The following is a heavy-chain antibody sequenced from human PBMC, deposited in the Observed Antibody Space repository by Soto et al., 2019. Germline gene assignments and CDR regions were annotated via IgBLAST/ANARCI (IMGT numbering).Heavy chain of an antibody. CDR3: AKERRQLWQPSEN. CDR2: IKSKTHGGTT. D-gene: IGHD3-16*01. J-gene: IGHJ4*02. V-gene: IGHV3-15*07. Sequence: GGSLRLSCAASDFTFSNAWINWVRQAPGKGLEWVGRIKSKTHGGTTDFAAPVKGRFAISRDDSKNMVYLQMNSLKTEDTGIYYCAKERRQLWQPSENWGPGTLVTVSS. CDR1: DFTFSNAW.